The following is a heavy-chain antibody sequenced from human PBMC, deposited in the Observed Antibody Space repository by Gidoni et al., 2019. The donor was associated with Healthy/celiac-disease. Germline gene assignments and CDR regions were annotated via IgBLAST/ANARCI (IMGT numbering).Heavy chain of an antibody. J-gene: IGHJ6*02. CDR3: ARDLAPLYCSGGSCYSGGSDYYYGMDV. CDR2: INPSGGST. D-gene: IGHD2-15*01. V-gene: IGHV1-46*03. Sequence: QVQLVQSGAEVKKPGASVKVSCKASGYTFTSYYMHWVRQAPGQGLEWMGIINPSGGSTSYAQKFQGRVTMTRDTSTSTVYMELSSLRSEDTAVYYCARDLAPLYCSGGSCYSGGSDYYYGMDVWGQGTTVTVSS. CDR1: GYTFTSYY.